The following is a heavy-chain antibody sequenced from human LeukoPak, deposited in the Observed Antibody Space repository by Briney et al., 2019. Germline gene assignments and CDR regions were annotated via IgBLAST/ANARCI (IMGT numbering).Heavy chain of an antibody. CDR1: GGSISSGGYY. D-gene: IGHD3-10*01. CDR2: IYYSGST. J-gene: IGHJ5*02. CDR3: ARTRRITMVRGGILFDP. Sequence: SETLSLTCTVSGGSISSGGYYWSWIRQHPGKGLEWIGYIYYSGSTYYNPSLKSRVTISVDTSKNQFSLKLSSVTAAGTAVYYWARTRRITMVRGGILFDPWGQGTLVTVSS. V-gene: IGHV4-31*03.